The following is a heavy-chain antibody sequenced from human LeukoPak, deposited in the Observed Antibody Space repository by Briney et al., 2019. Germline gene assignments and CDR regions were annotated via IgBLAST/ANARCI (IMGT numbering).Heavy chain of an antibody. CDR3: ARQSEAFDI. V-gene: IGHV4-59*08. Sequence: SETLSLTCTVSGGSISSYYWSWLRQPPGKGLEWIGYIYYSGSTNYNPSLKSRVTISVDTSKNQFSLKLSSVTAADTAVYYCARQSEAFDIWGQGTMVTVSS. CDR1: GGSISSYY. J-gene: IGHJ3*02. CDR2: IYYSGST.